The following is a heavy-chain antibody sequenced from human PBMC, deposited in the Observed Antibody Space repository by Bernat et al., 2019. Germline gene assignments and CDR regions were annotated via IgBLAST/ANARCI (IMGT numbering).Heavy chain of an antibody. CDR2: IYSTGTT. J-gene: IGHJ4*02. D-gene: IGHD1-1*01. V-gene: IGHV3-66*01. Sequence: EVQLVESGGDLVHPGGSLRLSCGASGFSVSDNTMFWVRQAPGKGLEWVSLIYSTGTTTYADSVKGRFTLSRDTSKNTLYLQMNSLRAEDTAMNYCARDYPGLRNDFDLWGQGTLVTVS. CDR1: GFSVSDNT. CDR3: ARDYPGLRNDFDL.